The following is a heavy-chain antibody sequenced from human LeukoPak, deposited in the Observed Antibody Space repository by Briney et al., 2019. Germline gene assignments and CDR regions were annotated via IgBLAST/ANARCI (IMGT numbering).Heavy chain of an antibody. CDR3: TRDRSRAEDD. V-gene: IGHV3-7*01. CDR1: GFTFSGHW. D-gene: IGHD1-14*01. Sequence: PGGSLRLSCAASGFTFSGHWMSWVRQAPGKGLAWVANINQGGSDKYYVDSVKGRFTISKDNANTLLYLQMNSLRGEDTAVYYCTRDRSRAEDDWGQGTLVTVSS. CDR2: INQGGSDK. J-gene: IGHJ4*02.